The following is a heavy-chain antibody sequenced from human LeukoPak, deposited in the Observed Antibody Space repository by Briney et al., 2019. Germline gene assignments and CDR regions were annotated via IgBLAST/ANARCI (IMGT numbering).Heavy chain of an antibody. V-gene: IGHV3-15*01. D-gene: IGHD1-14*01. J-gene: IGHJ5*01. CDR1: GFTFSDAW. CDR2: IKSKTDGGTT. Sequence: KPGGSLRLSCAASGFTFSDAWMSWVRQAPGKAGKGLEWIGRIKSKTDGGTTDYAAPVKGRFTISRGDSKNTVYLQMSSLKTQDQGVYYWQSHNQHYRLRFHPWGQGNLVNVSS. CDR3: QSHNQHYRLRFHP.